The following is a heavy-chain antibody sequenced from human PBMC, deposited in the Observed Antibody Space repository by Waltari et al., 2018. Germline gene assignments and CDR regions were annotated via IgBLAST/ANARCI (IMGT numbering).Heavy chain of an antibody. Sequence: QVQLVQSGAEVKKPGSSVKVSCKASGGTFTSYAISWVRQAPGQGLEWMGGIIPIFGTANYAQKFQGRVTMTADESTSTAYMELSSLRSEDTAVYYCARDGRGSGWYVDYWGQGTLVTVSS. D-gene: IGHD6-19*01. J-gene: IGHJ4*02. CDR2: IIPIFGTA. CDR1: GGTFTSYA. CDR3: ARDGRGSGWYVDY. V-gene: IGHV1-69*13.